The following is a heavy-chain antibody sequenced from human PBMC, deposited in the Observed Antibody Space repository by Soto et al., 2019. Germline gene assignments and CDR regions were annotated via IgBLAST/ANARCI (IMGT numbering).Heavy chain of an antibody. J-gene: IGHJ4*02. CDR1: GGTFSSYT. V-gene: IGHV1-69*02. CDR3: AKAGVGRNFCDY. D-gene: IGHD1-26*01. CDR2: IIPILGIA. Sequence: QVQLVQSGAAVKKPGSSVKVSCKASGGTFSSYTISWVRQAPGQGLAWLGRIIPILGIANYAQKFQGSVTITADKSTSTAYMELSSLRSEDRGVYYCAKAGVGRNFCDYWVQGTLVTVSS.